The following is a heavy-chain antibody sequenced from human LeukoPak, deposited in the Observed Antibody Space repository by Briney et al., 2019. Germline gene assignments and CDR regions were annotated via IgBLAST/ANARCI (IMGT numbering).Heavy chain of an antibody. D-gene: IGHD6-13*01. V-gene: IGHV3-48*04. CDR1: GFTFRTYG. J-gene: IGHJ6*02. CDR2: INSDSDTV. CDR3: ARGHSRYSSSLYYYYGMDV. Sequence: PGGSLRLSCAASGFTFRTYGMNWVRQAPGKGLEWISYINSDSDTVYYSNSVKGRFTISRDNAKKSLYLQMNSLRAGDTAVYYCARGHSRYSSSLYYYYGMDVWGQGTTVTVSS.